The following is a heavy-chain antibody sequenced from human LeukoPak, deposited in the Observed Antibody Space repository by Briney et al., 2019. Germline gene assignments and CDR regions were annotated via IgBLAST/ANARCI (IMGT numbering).Heavy chain of an antibody. Sequence: ASVKVSCKASGGTFSSYAISWVRQAPGRGLEWMGGIIPIFGTANYAQKFQGRVTITTDESTSTAYMELSSLRSEDTAVYYCARDLRTYDILTGYTHIYYMDVWGKGTTVTVSS. D-gene: IGHD3-9*01. CDR1: GGTFSSYA. CDR3: ARDLRTYDILTGYTHIYYMDV. V-gene: IGHV1-69*05. J-gene: IGHJ6*03. CDR2: IIPIFGTA.